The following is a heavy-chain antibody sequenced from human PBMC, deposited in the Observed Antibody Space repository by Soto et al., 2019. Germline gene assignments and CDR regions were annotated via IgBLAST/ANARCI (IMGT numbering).Heavy chain of an antibody. Sequence: QVQLVQSGAEVKKPGASVKVSCKASGYTFTSYGISWVRQAPGQGLEWMGWISAYNGNTNYAQKLQGRVTMTTDTSTSTAYMELRSLRSDDTAVYYCAGAGGGYCSGGSCYSDNWFDPWGQGTLVTVSS. CDR3: AGAGGGYCSGGSCYSDNWFDP. D-gene: IGHD2-15*01. CDR2: ISAYNGNT. V-gene: IGHV1-18*01. J-gene: IGHJ5*02. CDR1: GYTFTSYG.